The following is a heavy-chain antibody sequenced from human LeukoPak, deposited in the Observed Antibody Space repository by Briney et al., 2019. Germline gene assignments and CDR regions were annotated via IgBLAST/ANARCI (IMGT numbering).Heavy chain of an antibody. J-gene: IGHJ4*02. CDR1: GFTFSSFA. V-gene: IGHV3-23*01. D-gene: IGHD3-22*01. CDR2: ISGSGGST. CDR3: AKVRVKLSSGPPRALNY. Sequence: GGYLRCYGAASGFTFSSFAMSWLRKAPGMGLEWVSAISGSGGSTYYADTVKSRFTISRDNSKNPLYLQMNSLRAEDTAVYYCAKVRVKLSSGPPRALNYLGQGTLVTVSS.